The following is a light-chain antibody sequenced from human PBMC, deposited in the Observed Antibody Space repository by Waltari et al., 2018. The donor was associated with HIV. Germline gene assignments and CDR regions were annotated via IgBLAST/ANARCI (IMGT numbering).Light chain of an antibody. V-gene: IGKV1-5*03. CDR1: QSVDRW. CDR3: QQYSSYPWT. CDR2: EAS. Sequence: DTQMTQSPSTLSTSIGDRITITCRASQSVDRWLAWYQQKPGKAPKLLISEASSLKSGVPSRFSGGGSGSEFTLTVSSLQPDDFATYYCQQYSSYPWTFGQGTRVEIK. J-gene: IGKJ1*01.